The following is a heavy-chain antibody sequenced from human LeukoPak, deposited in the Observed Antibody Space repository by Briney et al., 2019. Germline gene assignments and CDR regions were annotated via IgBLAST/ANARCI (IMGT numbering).Heavy chain of an antibody. CDR2: IYYSGST. Sequence: SETLSLTCTVSGGSISSSSDYWGWIRQPPGKGLEWIGIIYYSGSTYYNPSLKSRVTISVDTSKNQFSLKLSSVTAADTAVYYCARVLVQCGWYSCGQTQFDYWGQGTLVTVSS. D-gene: IGHD6-19*01. V-gene: IGHV4-39*07. J-gene: IGHJ4*02. CDR1: GGSISSSSDY. CDR3: ARVLVQCGWYSCGQTQFDY.